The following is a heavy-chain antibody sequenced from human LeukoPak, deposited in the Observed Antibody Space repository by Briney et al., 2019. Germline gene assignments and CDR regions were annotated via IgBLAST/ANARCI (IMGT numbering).Heavy chain of an antibody. D-gene: IGHD6-19*01. Sequence: PGGSLRLSCAASGFSVSSNYMNWVRQAPGMGLEWVSVIYSGGNTYYADSVKGRFTISRDNSKNTLYLQMNSLRAEDTAVYYCAKDALHTDYSSGWYKDPGYFDYWGQGTLVTVSS. CDR3: AKDALHTDYSSGWYKDPGYFDY. V-gene: IGHV3-53*05. J-gene: IGHJ4*02. CDR2: IYSGGNT. CDR1: GFSVSSNY.